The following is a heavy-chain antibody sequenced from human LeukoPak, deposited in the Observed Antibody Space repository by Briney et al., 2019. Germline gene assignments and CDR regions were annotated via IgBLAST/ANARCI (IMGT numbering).Heavy chain of an antibody. J-gene: IGHJ4*02. CDR3: ARRRAAAGPFDY. Sequence: SETLSLTCSVSGGSLSGGIYYWGWIRQPPGKGLEWIGNINYRGNTVYHPSLESRVSMSVDTSRSQFSLRLRSVTAADTSVYYCARRRAAAGPFDYWGQGTRVTVSS. D-gene: IGHD6-13*01. V-gene: IGHV4-39*01. CDR1: GGSLSGGIYY. CDR2: INYRGNT.